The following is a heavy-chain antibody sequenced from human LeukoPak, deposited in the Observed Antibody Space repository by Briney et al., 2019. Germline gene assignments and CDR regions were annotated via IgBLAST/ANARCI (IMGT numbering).Heavy chain of an antibody. V-gene: IGHV3-23*01. CDR3: AKYCRPRFLEWLDDAFDI. Sequence: PGGSLRLSCAASGFTFSSYAMSWVRQAPGKGLEWVSAISGSGGSTYYADSVKGRFTISRDNSKNTLYLQMNSLRAEDTAVYYCAKYCRPRFLEWLDDAFDIWGQGTMVTVSS. J-gene: IGHJ3*02. CDR1: GFTFSSYA. CDR2: ISGSGGST. D-gene: IGHD3-3*01.